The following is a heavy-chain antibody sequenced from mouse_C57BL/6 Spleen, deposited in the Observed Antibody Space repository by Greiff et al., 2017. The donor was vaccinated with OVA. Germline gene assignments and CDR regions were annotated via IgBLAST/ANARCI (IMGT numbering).Heavy chain of an antibody. J-gene: IGHJ4*01. CDR1: GFTFSDYG. D-gene: IGHD2-4*01. CDR2: ISSGSSTI. CDR3: AMTPYYDYDGNAMDY. Sequence: EVQRVESGGGLVKPGGSLKLSCAASGFTFSDYGMHWVRQAPEKGLEWVAYISSGSSTIYYADTVKGRFTISRDNAKNTLFLQMNSLRSEDTAMYYCAMTPYYDYDGNAMDYWGQGTSVTVSS. V-gene: IGHV5-17*01.